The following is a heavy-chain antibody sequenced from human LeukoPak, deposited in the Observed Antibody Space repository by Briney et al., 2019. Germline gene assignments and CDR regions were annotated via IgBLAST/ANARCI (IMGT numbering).Heavy chain of an antibody. CDR3: ARLVYYGSGSYYNGNWFDP. J-gene: IGHJ5*02. D-gene: IGHD3-10*01. CDR2: IYYRRTT. V-gene: IGHV4-38-2*02. CDR1: GYSISSGYD. Sequence: SETLSLTCTVSGYSISSGYDWGWIRQPPGKGLEWIGSIYYRRTTYYNPSLKSRVTISINTSENQFSLRLSSMTAADTAVYYCARLVYYGSGSYYNGNWFDPWGQGTLVTVSS.